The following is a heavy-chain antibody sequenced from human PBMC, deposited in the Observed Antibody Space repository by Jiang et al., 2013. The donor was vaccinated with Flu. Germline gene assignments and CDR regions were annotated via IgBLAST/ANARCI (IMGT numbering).Heavy chain of an antibody. D-gene: IGHD4-17*01. J-gene: IGHJ5*02. V-gene: IGHV1-24*01. CDR3: ATVGEHGDYRFDP. CDR2: LILKMVK. Sequence: LEWMGGLILKMVKQYYAQKFQGRVTMTEDTSTDTAYMELSSLRSEDTAVYYCATVGEHGDYRFDPWGQGTLVTVSS.